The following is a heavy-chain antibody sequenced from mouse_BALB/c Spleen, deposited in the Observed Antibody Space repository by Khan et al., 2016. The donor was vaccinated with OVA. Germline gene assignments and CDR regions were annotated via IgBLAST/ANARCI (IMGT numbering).Heavy chain of an antibody. J-gene: IGHJ3*01. V-gene: IGHV1S136*01. Sequence: EVQLQQSGPELVKPGASVKMSCKAAGYTFTSYVMHWVKQKPGLGLEWIGYIYPFNDDTKYNEKFIGKATLTSDKSSSTAYMELSSLTSEDSAVYCCAPVGTYDVSFAYWGQGTLVTVSA. CDR1: GYTFTSYV. CDR3: APVGTYDVSFAY. CDR2: IYPFNDDT. D-gene: IGHD2-12*01.